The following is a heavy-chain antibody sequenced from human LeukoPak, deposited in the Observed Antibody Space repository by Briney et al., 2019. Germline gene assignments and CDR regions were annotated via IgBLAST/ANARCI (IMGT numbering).Heavy chain of an antibody. CDR1: GFTFDDYA. CDR2: ISWDGGST. Sequence: GGSLRLSCAASGFTFDDYAMHWVRQAPGKGLEWVSLISWDGGSTYYADSVKGRFTISRDNSKNSLYLQMNSLRAEDIALYYCAKDKGVAAAPTLDVWGKGTTVTVSS. V-gene: IGHV3-43D*03. D-gene: IGHD6-13*01. J-gene: IGHJ6*04. CDR3: AKDKGVAAAPTLDV.